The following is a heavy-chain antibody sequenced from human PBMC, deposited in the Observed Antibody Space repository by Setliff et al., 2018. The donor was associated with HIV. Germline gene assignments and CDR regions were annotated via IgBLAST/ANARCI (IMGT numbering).Heavy chain of an antibody. V-gene: IGHV1-69*06. CDR2: IVLMSNTA. D-gene: IGHD3-10*01. J-gene: IGHJ6*02. CDR1: GDTFTRYV. Sequence: ASVKVSCKASGDTFTRYVISWVRQAPGQGLEWMGGIVLMSNTADYAPKFQGRVTITADKSTSTVYMELSSLRSEDTAVYYCARDRGDLSLAYYLYYGMDVWGQGTTVTVSS. CDR3: ARDRGDLSLAYYLYYGMDV.